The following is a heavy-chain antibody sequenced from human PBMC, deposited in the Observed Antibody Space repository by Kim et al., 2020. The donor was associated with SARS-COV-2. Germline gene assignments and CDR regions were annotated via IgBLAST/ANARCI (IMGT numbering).Heavy chain of an antibody. CDR3: GSGMYYYGMDV. J-gene: IGHJ6*02. CDR2: T. V-gene: IGHV1-3*01. Sequence: TKYSQKFQGRVTITRDTSASTAYMELSSLRSEDTAVYYCGSGMYYYGMDVWGQGTTVTVSS.